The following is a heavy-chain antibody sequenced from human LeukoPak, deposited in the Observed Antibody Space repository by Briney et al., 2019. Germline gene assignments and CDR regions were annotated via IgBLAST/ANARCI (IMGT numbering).Heavy chain of an antibody. CDR3: ARGIACSSTSCYDYYYYYMDV. J-gene: IGHJ6*03. Sequence: ASVKVSCKASGGTFSSYAISWVRQAPGQGLEWMGRIIPILGIANYAQKFQGSVTITADESTSTAYMELSSLRSEDTAVYYCARGIACSSTSCYDYYYYYMDVWGKGTTVTVSS. V-gene: IGHV1-69*04. CDR2: IIPILGIA. D-gene: IGHD2-2*01. CDR1: GGTFSSYA.